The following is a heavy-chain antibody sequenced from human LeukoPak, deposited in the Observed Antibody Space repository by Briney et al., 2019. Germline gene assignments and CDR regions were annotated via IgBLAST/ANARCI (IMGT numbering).Heavy chain of an antibody. CDR3: ARDPTTVTKGFDI. D-gene: IGHD4-17*01. CDR1: GGSISSGGYS. CDR2: IYHSGST. Sequence: TLSLTCAVSGGSISSGGYSWSWIRQPPGKGLEWIGYIYHSGSTNYNPSLKSRVTISVDTSKNQFSLKMTSVTAADTAVYYCARDPTTVTKGFDIWGQGTMVTVSS. V-gene: IGHV4-30-2*01. J-gene: IGHJ3*02.